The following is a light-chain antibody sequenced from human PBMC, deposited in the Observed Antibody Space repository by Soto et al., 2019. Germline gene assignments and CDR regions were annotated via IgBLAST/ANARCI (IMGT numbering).Light chain of an antibody. CDR2: ATS. CDR1: QGISNS. V-gene: IGKV1-17*03. J-gene: IGKJ2*01. CDR3: LQHNTFPYT. Sequence: DIQMTQSPSAMAASVGDRVTITCRASQGISNSLAWFQQKPGNVPRRLIYATSTLQSGVPSRFSGSGSGTEFTLTISSLQPDDFATYYCLQHNTFPYTFGQGTKVDIK.